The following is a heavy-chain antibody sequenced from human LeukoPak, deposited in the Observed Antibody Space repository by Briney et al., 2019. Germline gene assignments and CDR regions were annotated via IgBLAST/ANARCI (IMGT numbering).Heavy chain of an antibody. CDR1: GGSFSGYY. CDR3: ARDLAGTGWFDP. V-gene: IGHV4-34*01. Sequence: SETLSLTCAVYGGSFSGYYWSWIRQPPGKGLEWIGEINHSGSTNYNPSLKSRVTISVDTSKNQFSLKLSSVTAADTAVYYCARDLAGTGWFDPWGQGTLVTVSS. D-gene: IGHD6-13*01. J-gene: IGHJ5*02. CDR2: INHSGST.